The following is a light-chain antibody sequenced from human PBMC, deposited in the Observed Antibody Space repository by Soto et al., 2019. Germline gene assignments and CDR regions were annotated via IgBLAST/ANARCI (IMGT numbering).Light chain of an antibody. CDR3: QQYNNWGT. Sequence: EIVMTQSPATLSVSPGERATLSYRASQSVSSNLAWYQHKPGQAPRLLIYGASTRATGIPARFSGSGSGTEFTLTISSLQSEDFAVYYCQQYNNWGTFGQGTKVDIK. CDR2: GAS. CDR1: QSVSSN. V-gene: IGKV3-15*01. J-gene: IGKJ1*01.